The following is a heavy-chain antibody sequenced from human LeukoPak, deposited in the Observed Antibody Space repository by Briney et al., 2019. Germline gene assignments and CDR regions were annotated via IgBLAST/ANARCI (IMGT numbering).Heavy chain of an antibody. CDR3: AREASSGWHIDY. V-gene: IGHV4-59*01. CDR2: IFHSGST. J-gene: IGHJ4*02. Sequence: PSETLSLTCTVSGGSIRSYYWSWIRQPPGRGLEWIGYIFHSGSTNYNPSLKSRVTMSVDTSKNQFSLKLSSVTAADTAVYYCAREASSGWHIDYWGQGTLVTVSS. D-gene: IGHD6-19*01. CDR1: GGSIRSYY.